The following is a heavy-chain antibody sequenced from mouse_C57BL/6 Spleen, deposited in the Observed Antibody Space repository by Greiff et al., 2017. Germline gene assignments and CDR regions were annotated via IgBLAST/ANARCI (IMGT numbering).Heavy chain of an antibody. J-gene: IGHJ2*01. CDR2: ISSGSSTI. CDR1: GFTFSDYG. CDR3: ARELVFDD. D-gene: IGHD4-1*01. Sequence: EVKLMESGGGFVKPGGSLKLSCAASGFTFSDYGMHWVRQAPEKGLVWVAYISSGSSTIYYADTVKGRFTISRDTAKNNLFLQMTSLRSEDTAMYYCARELVFDDWGKGTTLTVSS. V-gene: IGHV5-17*01.